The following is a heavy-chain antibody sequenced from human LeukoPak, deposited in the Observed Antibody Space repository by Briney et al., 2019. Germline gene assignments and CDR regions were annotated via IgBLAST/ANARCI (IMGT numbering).Heavy chain of an antibody. J-gene: IGHJ4*02. Sequence: SETLSLTCTVSGGSISSFYWSWIRQPPGKGLEWIGYIYYSGSTNYNPSLESRVTISVDTSKNRFSLRLSSVTAADTAVYYCARDRRGPLYSGYGMGDYWGQGTLVTVSS. CDR3: ARDRRGPLYSGYGMGDY. CDR2: IYYSGST. V-gene: IGHV4-59*01. D-gene: IGHD5-12*01. CDR1: GGSISSFY.